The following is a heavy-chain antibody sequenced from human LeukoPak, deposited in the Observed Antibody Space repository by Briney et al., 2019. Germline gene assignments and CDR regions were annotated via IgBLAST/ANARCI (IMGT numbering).Heavy chain of an antibody. V-gene: IGHV3-53*01. CDR3: AREPQQDYFLDY. CDR1: GFTVSSNY. Sequence: GGSLRLSCAASGFTVSSNYMSWVRQAPGEGLEWGSVIYSGGSTYYADSVKGRFTISRDNSKNTLYLQMNSLRAEDTAVYYCAREPQQDYFLDYWGQGTLVTVSS. D-gene: IGHD2/OR15-2a*01. J-gene: IGHJ4*02. CDR2: IYSGGST.